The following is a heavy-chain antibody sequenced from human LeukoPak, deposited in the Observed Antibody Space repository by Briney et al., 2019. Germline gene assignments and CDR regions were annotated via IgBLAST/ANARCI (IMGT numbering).Heavy chain of an antibody. CDR2: IKEDGSVK. D-gene: IGHD3-9*01. Sequence: PGGSLRLSCAGSGFTFSSHWMSWLRQAPGKGLEWVANIKEDGSVKNYGDSVKGRFTVSRDNAKNSLYLQMDSLRVEDTAVYYCASNNDWSFDYGGQGTLVTFSS. CDR3: ASNNDWSFDY. CDR1: GFTFSSHW. V-gene: IGHV3-7*05. J-gene: IGHJ4*02.